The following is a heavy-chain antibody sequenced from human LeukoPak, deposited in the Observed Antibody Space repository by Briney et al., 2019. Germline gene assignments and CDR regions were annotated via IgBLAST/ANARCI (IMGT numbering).Heavy chain of an antibody. Sequence: GGSLRLSCTASGFTFGDYAMSWIRLAPGKGLEWVGFIRSKAYGETADYAASVKGRFTISRDDSKAIAYLQMNSLKTEDTAVYHCTRDRGAYNLYDYWGQGTLVTVSS. V-gene: IGHV3-49*03. D-gene: IGHD1-1*01. J-gene: IGHJ4*02. CDR1: GFTFGDYA. CDR3: TRDRGAYNLYDY. CDR2: IRSKAYGETA.